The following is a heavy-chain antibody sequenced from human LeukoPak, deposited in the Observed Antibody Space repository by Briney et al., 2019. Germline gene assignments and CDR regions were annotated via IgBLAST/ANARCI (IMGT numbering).Heavy chain of an antibody. CDR2: ISDSDGNT. V-gene: IGHV3-23*01. CDR3: AKTSRSIVVVIRNWFDP. CDR1: GFTFSSYA. Sequence: GGSLRLSCAASGFTFSSYAMSWVRQAPGKGLEWVSAISDSDGNTYYADSVKGRVTISRDNSKNTLYLQMNSLRAEDTAVYYCAKTSRSIVVVIRNWFDPWGQGTLVTVSS. J-gene: IGHJ5*02. D-gene: IGHD3-22*01.